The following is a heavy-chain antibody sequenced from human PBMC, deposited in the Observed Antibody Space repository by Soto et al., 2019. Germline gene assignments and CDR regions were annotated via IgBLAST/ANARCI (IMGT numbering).Heavy chain of an antibody. CDR2: IKSKTDGGTT. J-gene: IGHJ4*02. D-gene: IGHD3-22*01. CDR1: GFTFSNAW. CDR3: TTDPVTMIVVVPSSG. V-gene: IGHV3-15*07. Sequence: GGSLRLSCAASGFTFSNAWMNWVRQAPGKGLEWVGRIKSKTDGGTTDYAAPVKGRFNISRDDSKNTLYLQMNSLKTEVTAVYYCTTDPVTMIVVVPSSGWGQGTLVTVSS.